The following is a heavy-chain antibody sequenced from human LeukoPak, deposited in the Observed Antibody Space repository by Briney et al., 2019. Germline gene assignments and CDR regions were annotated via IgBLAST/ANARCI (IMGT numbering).Heavy chain of an antibody. J-gene: IGHJ5*02. D-gene: IGHD5-12*01. CDR1: GYRFTSYW. CDR3: ARQYSGYDSWFDP. V-gene: IGHV5-10-1*01. Sequence: HGESLKISCKGSGYRFTSYWISWVRQMPGKGLEWLGRIDPSDSYTNYSPSFQGHVTTSADKSISTAYLQWSSLKASGTAMYYCARQYSGYDSWFDPWGQGTLVTVSS. CDR2: IDPSDSYT.